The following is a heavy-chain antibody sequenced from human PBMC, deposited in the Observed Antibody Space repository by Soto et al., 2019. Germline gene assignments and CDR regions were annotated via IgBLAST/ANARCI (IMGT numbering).Heavy chain of an antibody. V-gene: IGHV4-59*08. CDR2: IYSSGSP. CDR3: ARVVIVPAARGHYNYFYMDV. CDR1: GASISGYY. Sequence: SETLSLTCTVSGASISGYYWSWIRQPPGKGLEWIGYIYSSGSPNYNPSLKGRAAISVDTSENQTSLRLSSVTAADTAVYYCARVVIVPAARGHYNYFYMDVWGKGTTVTVSS. J-gene: IGHJ6*03. D-gene: IGHD2-2*01.